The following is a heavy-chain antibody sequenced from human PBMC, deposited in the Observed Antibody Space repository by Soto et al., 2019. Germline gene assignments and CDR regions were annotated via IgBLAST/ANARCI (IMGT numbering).Heavy chain of an antibody. CDR3: ARGRWLQLYYYGMDV. CDR2: INPNSGGT. V-gene: IGHV1-2*04. J-gene: IGHJ6*04. Sequence: ASVKVSCKASGYTFTGYYMHWVRQAPGQGLEWMGWINPNSGGTNYAQKFQGWVTMTRDTSISTAYMELSRLRSDDTAVYYCARGRWLQLYYYGMDVWGKGTTVTVSS. CDR1: GYTFTGYY. D-gene: IGHD1-1*01.